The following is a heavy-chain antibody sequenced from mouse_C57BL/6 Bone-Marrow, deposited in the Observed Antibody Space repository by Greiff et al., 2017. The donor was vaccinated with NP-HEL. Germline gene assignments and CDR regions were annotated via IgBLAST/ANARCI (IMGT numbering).Heavy chain of an antibody. CDR1: GFTFSDYG. V-gene: IGHV5-17*01. J-gene: IGHJ3*01. CDR3: ARGGLRAWFAY. CDR2: ISSGSSTI. Sequence: EVKLVESGGGLVKPGGSLKLSCAASGFTFSDYGMHWVRQAPEKGLAWVAYISSGSSTIYYADTVKGRFTISRDNAKNTLFLQMTSLRSEDTAMYYCARGGLRAWFAYWGQGTLVTVSA. D-gene: IGHD2-4*01.